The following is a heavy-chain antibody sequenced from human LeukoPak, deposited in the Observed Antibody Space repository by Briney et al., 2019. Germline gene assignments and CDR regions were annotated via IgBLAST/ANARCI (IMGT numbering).Heavy chain of an antibody. V-gene: IGHV5-51*01. Sequence: GESLKISCKGSGYSFTTYWIGWVRPMPGKGLGGMGIIYPGDSDTRYSPSFQGQVTISADKFISTAYLQWRSLKASDTAMYYCARRDSNGRRRLIDYWGQGTLVTVSS. D-gene: IGHD5-18*01. CDR1: GYSFTTYW. CDR2: IYPGDSDT. J-gene: IGHJ4*02. CDR3: ARRDSNGRRRLIDY.